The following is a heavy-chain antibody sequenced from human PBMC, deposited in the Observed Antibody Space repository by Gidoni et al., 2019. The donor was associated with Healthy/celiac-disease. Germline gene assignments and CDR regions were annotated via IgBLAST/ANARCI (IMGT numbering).Heavy chain of an antibody. J-gene: IGHJ6*04. V-gene: IGHV1-69*01. Sequence: QAQLVQSGAEVKKPGSSVKVYCKASVDTFSSYAIRWVRQAPGHGLGWMGGTIPSFGTANHAQKFQGRVTITADESTSTANMGLSSLRSEDMAVYDCARDGTSNGGMDVWGKGTTVTVSS. CDR3: ARDGTSNGGMDV. CDR1: VDTFSSYA. CDR2: TIPSFGTA. D-gene: IGHD4-4*01.